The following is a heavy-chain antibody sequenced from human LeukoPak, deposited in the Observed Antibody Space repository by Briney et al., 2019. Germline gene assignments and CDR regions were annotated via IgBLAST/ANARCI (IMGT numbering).Heavy chain of an antibody. CDR2: IYHSGST. V-gene: IGHV4-4*02. Sequence: SETLSLTCAVSGGSISSNNWWSWVRQPPGKGLEWIGEIYHSGSTNYNPSLKSRVTISVDKSKNQFSLKLGSVTAADTAVYYCARDSRYSGYDPWGQGTLVTVSS. CDR3: ARDSRYSGYDP. D-gene: IGHD5-12*01. J-gene: IGHJ5*02. CDR1: GGSISSNNW.